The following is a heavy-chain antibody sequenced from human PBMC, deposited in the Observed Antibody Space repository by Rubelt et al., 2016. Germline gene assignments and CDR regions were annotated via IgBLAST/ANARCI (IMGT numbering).Heavy chain of an antibody. D-gene: IGHD1-26*01. V-gene: IGHV2-5*01. J-gene: IGHJ5*02. CDR1: GFSLSTSGVG. CDR3: AHGEWELFVGWWFDP. Sequence: QITLKESGPTLVKPTQTLTLTCTFSGFSLSTSGVGVGWIRQPPGKALEWLALLYWNDDKRYSPSLKSRLTIIKDTSKNQVVLRMTNMDPTDTATYYCAHGEWELFVGWWFDPWGQGTLVTVPP. CDR2: LYWNDDK.